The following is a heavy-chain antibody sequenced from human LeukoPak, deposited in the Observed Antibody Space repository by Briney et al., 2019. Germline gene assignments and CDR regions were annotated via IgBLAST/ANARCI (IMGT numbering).Heavy chain of an antibody. CDR2: IYYSGST. V-gene: IGHV4-59*01. Sequence: SETLSLTCTVSGGSISSYYWSWIRQPPGKGLEWIGYIYYSGSTNYNPSLKSRVTISVDTSKNQFSLKLSSVTAADTAVYYCARGPYYGSGINNLNYYYYGMDVWGQGTTVTVSS. CDR3: ARGPYYGSGINNLNYYYYGMDV. D-gene: IGHD3-10*01. J-gene: IGHJ6*02. CDR1: GGSISSYY.